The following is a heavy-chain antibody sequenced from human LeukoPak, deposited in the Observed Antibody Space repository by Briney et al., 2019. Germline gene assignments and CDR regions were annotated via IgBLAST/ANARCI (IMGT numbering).Heavy chain of an antibody. CDR2: INVNAGGT. V-gene: IGHV1-2*02. Sequence: ASVKVSCKPSGYTLGGYNIHWVRQAPGQGLEWMGWINVNAGGTKYAQKSQGRVTMTRDTSLSTAYMELRRLRSDDTAVYYCARTMGRGVRPMTDWGQGTLVTVSS. J-gene: IGHJ4*02. CDR1: GYTLGGYN. CDR3: ARTMGRGVRPMTD. D-gene: IGHD3-10*01.